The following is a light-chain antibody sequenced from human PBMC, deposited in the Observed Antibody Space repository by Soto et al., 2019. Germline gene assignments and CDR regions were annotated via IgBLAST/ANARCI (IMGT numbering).Light chain of an antibody. CDR1: QSIGGW. CDR3: QQHNYYAT. J-gene: IGKJ2*01. V-gene: IGKV1-5*01. CDR2: DAS. Sequence: DFQMTQSPPTLSASVGDRVTLTCRASQSIGGWLAWYQQRPGKAPKLLIYDASTLASGVPSRFTGSGSGTHFTLTIDNLQPDDAATYYCQQHNYYATFGQGT.